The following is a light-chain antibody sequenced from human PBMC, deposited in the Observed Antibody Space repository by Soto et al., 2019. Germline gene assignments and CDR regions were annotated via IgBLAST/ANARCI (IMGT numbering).Light chain of an antibody. CDR1: QTVSGTY. V-gene: IGKV3-20*01. CDR3: QKYNSAPWT. CDR2: GSS. Sequence: EIVLAQSPDTLSLSPGERAILSCRAGQTVSGTYLAWYQQKPGQAPRLLIYGSSFRASGIPDRFSGSGSGTEFTLTITSLEPEDVATYYCQKYNSAPWTFGQGTKVEIK. J-gene: IGKJ1*01.